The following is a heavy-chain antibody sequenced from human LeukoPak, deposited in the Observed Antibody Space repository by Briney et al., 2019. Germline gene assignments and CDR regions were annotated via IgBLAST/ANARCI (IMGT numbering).Heavy chain of an antibody. CDR1: GFTFSSYW. Sequence: PGGSLRLSCAASGFTFSSYWMSWVRQAPGKGLEWVANIKQDGSEKYYVDSVKGRFTISRDNAKNSLYLQMNSLRAEDTAVYYCSKGKSTVLSPGVDYLGQGTLVTVSS. CDR3: SKGKSTVLSPGVDY. V-gene: IGHV3-7*01. J-gene: IGHJ4*02. D-gene: IGHD4-23*01. CDR2: IKQDGSEK.